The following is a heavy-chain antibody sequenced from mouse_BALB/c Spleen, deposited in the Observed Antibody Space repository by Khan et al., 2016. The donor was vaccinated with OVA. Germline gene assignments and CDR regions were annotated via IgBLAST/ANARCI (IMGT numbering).Heavy chain of an antibody. CDR1: GYTFTSNT. V-gene: IGHV1-4*01. Sequence: QVQLQQPGAELARPGASVKMSCRASGYTFTSNTMHWVKQRPGQGLEWIGYINPRSGYSNYNQNFKDKATLTADKSSSTAYMQLSSLTSEDSAVYYCARWTTVYAMDYWGQGTSVTVSS. J-gene: IGHJ4*01. CDR2: INPRSGYS. D-gene: IGHD1-1*01. CDR3: ARWTTVYAMDY.